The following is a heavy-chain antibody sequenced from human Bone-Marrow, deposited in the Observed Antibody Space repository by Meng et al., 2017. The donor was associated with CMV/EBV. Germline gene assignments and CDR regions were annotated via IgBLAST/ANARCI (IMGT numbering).Heavy chain of an antibody. CDR1: GGSISSSSYY. V-gene: IGHV4-39*07. CDR3: ATASNYDFWSGYYTHYFDY. Sequence: SETLSLTCTVSGGSISSSSYYWGWIRQPPGKGLEWIESIYYSGSTYYNPSLKSRVTISVDTSKNQFSLKLSSVTAADTAVYYCATASNYDFWSGYYTHYFDYWGQGTLVTVSS. D-gene: IGHD3-3*01. J-gene: IGHJ4*02. CDR2: IYYSGST.